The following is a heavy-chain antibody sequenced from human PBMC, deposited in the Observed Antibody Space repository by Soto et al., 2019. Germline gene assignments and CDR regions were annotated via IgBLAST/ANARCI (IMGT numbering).Heavy chain of an antibody. V-gene: IGHV5-51*01. J-gene: IGHJ6*01. CDR3: ARRGPYSDDASGYYAVDV. D-gene: IGHD3-22*01. CDR1: GYSFTKYW. CDR2: ISPSDSTT. Sequence: GESLKISCKACGYSFTKYWSGGVRQMPGKGHEWIWIISPSDSTTRYTSSFQGQVIISADTSITTAYLQWSSLKASDTVMYYCARRGPYSDDASGYYAVDVWGQGTPVTVSS.